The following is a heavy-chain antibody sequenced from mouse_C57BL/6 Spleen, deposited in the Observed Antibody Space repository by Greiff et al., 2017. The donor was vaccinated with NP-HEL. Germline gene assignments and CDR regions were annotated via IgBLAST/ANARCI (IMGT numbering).Heavy chain of an antibody. V-gene: IGHV1-61*01. CDR1: GYTFTSYW. CDR2: IYPSDSET. CDR3: ARSPNYYGSSYVYYFDY. D-gene: IGHD1-1*01. J-gene: IGHJ2*01. Sequence: QVQLQQPGAELVRPGSSVKLSCKASGYTFTSYWMDWVNQRPGQGLEWIGNIYPSDSETHYNQKFKDKATLTVDKSSSTAYMQLSSLTSEDSAVYYCARSPNYYGSSYVYYFDYWGQGTTLTVSS.